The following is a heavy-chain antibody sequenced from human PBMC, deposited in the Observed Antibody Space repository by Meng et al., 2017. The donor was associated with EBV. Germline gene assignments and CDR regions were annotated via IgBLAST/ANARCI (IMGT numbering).Heavy chain of an antibody. Sequence: QVQLVQRAAEVKKPGSSVKVSCKTSRGPFRYYAISWVRQAPGQGLEWLGGFLPRLGAPNYAQKFHGRVKITADESTSTHYMDLSSLRSEDTAIYYCASESGRGYTPYYWGQGTLVTVSS. CDR1: RGPFRYYA. D-gene: IGHD3-10*01. J-gene: IGHJ4*02. CDR2: FLPRLGAP. V-gene: IGHV1-69*01. CDR3: ASESGRGYTPYY.